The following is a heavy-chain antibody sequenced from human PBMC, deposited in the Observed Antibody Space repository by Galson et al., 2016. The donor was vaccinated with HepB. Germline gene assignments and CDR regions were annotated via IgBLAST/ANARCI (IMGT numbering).Heavy chain of an antibody. Sequence: SLRLSCAASGFTFNNYAMTWVRQGPGKGLEWVSSIVIGGTTHYTESVKGRFTISRDNSKSTVYLQMISLRAEDTAVYYCARMRSELTACGWGRPFAPWGRGTPVTVSS. D-gene: IGHD3-10*01. J-gene: IGHJ2*01. V-gene: IGHV3-23*01. CDR1: GFTFNNYA. CDR2: IVIGGTT. CDR3: ARMRSELTACGWGRPFAP.